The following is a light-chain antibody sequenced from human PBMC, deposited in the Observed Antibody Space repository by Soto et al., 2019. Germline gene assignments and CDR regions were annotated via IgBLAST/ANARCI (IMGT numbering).Light chain of an antibody. V-gene: IGKV1-9*01. CDR2: SAS. Sequence: IQLTQSPSSLSASVGDGVTLTCRASQDMNKFLAWFQQTPGKAPKLLVYSASTLHSGVPSRFSGSGSGTDFALTISSLQPEDFATYYYQQLKTYPYTFGQGTRLDIK. CDR3: QQLKTYPYT. CDR1: QDMNKF. J-gene: IGKJ2*01.